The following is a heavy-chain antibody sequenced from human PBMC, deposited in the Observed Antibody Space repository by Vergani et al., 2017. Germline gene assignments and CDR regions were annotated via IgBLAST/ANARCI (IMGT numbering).Heavy chain of an antibody. J-gene: IGHJ5*02. CDR2: INTRGLTT. V-gene: IGHV3-23*03. CDR1: KFTFSSYG. Sequence: EAQLLESGGGLVQPGGSLRLSCAASKFTFSSYGMGWVRQAPGKGLEWVSIINTRGLTTNYADSGRGRFTISRDNSGNTLHLQMDNLRVDDTAVYFCAKLLGYCSSTSCSTPFDPWGQGTLVTVST. D-gene: IGHD2-2*01. CDR3: AKLLGYCSSTSCSTPFDP.